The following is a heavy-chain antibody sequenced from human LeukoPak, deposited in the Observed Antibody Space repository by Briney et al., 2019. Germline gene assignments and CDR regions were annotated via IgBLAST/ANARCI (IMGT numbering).Heavy chain of an antibody. CDR2: INHSGST. CDR3: ARGRLMWLLDY. V-gene: IGHV4-34*01. J-gene: IGHJ4*02. D-gene: IGHD3-22*01. CDR1: GGSFSGYY. Sequence: PSETLSLTCAVYGGSFSGYYWSWIRQPPGKGLEWVGEINHSGSTNYNPSLKSRVTISVDTSKIQFSLKLGSVTAADTAVYYCARGRLMWLLDYWGKGTLVTVSS.